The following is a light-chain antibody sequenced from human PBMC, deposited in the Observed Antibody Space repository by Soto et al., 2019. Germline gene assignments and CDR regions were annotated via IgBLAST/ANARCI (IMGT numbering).Light chain of an antibody. CDR2: ETS. J-gene: IGKJ4*01. V-gene: IGKV1-16*01. Sequence: DIQVTQSPSSLSASVGDRVTITCRASRGINNHLAWLQQKPGKTPKSLINETSSLQIGDPSRFSGSGSGTDFTLTISCLQPEDFASYYCQQYFEYPLTFGGGTKVEI. CDR3: QQYFEYPLT. CDR1: RGINNH.